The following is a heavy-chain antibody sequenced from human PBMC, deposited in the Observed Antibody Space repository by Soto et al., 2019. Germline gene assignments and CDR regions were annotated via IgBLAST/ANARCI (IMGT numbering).Heavy chain of an antibody. Sequence: QVQLVQSGAEVKKPGSSVKVSCKASGGTFSSYAISWVRQAPGQGLEWMGGIIPIFGTANYAQKFQGRVTITADESTSTAYRELSSLRSEDTAVYYCAREAVSTYYDFWSGYTDYYYYGMEVWGQGTTVTVSS. V-gene: IGHV1-69*01. CDR3: AREAVSTYYDFWSGYTDYYYYGMEV. J-gene: IGHJ6*02. CDR2: IIPIFGTA. CDR1: GGTFSSYA. D-gene: IGHD3-3*01.